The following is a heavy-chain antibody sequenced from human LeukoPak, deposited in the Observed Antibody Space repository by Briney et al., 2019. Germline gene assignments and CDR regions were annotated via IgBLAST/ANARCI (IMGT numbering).Heavy chain of an antibody. CDR1: GGSISRSSYY. D-gene: IGHD1-1*01. CDR2: IYYSGST. J-gene: IGHJ4*02. Sequence: SETLSLTCTVSGGSISRSSYYWGWIRQPPGKGLEWIGSIYYSGSTYYNPSLKSRVTISVDTSKNQFSLKLSSVTAADTAVYYCARHGTGGYPRGPFDYWGQGTLVTVSS. V-gene: IGHV4-39*01. CDR3: ARHGTGGYPRGPFDY.